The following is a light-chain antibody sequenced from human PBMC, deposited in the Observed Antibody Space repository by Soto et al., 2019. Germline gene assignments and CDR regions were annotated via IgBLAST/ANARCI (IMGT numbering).Light chain of an antibody. CDR3: QKYNGDRRM. J-gene: IGKJ1*01. CDR2: AAS. V-gene: IGKV1-27*01. CDR1: QGISNY. Sequence: DIQMTQSPSSLSASVGDRVTITCRASQGISNYLAWYQQKPGKVPKLLIYAASTLQSGVPSRFSGSGSGTDFILTISSLHIEDVATNYCQKYNGDRRMFGQGTKVEIK.